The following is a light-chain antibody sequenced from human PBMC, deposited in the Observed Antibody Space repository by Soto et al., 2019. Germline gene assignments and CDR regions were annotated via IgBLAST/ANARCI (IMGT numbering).Light chain of an antibody. J-gene: IGLJ2*01. CDR1: SSDVGGYNY. V-gene: IGLV2-14*01. Sequence: QSGLTQPASVSGSPGQSITISCTGTSSDVGGYNYVSWYQQHPGKAPKLIIYYVNNRPSGVSNRFSGSKSANTASLTISGLQAEDDADYYCSSYTTSSTVVFGGGTKVTVL. CDR2: YVN. CDR3: SSYTTSSTVV.